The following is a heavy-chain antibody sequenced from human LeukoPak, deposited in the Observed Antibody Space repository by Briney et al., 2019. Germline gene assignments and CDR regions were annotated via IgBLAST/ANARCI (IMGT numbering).Heavy chain of an antibody. J-gene: IGHJ6*03. V-gene: IGHV3-53*01. CDR1: GFTVSSNY. Sequence: GGSLRRSCAASGFTVSSNYMSWVRQAPGKGLEWVSVIYSGGSTYYANSVKGRFTISRDNSKNTLYLQMNSLRAEDTAVYYCARVRGHYYDSSGSYQKFYYYYYMDVWGKGTTVTVSS. D-gene: IGHD3-22*01. CDR3: ARVRGHYYDSSGSYQKFYYYYYMDV. CDR2: IYSGGST.